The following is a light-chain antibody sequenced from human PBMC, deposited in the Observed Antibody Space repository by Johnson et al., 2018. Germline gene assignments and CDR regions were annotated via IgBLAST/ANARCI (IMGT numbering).Light chain of an antibody. Sequence: QSVLTQPPSVSAAPGQKVTISCSGSSSNIGNNYVSWYQQLPGTAPKLLIYENNKRPSGIPDRFSGSKSGTSATLGITRLQTGDEADYYCGTWDSSLSAGNVFGTGPKVTVL. V-gene: IGLV1-51*02. CDR2: ENN. J-gene: IGLJ1*01. CDR1: SSNIGNNY. CDR3: GTWDSSLSAGNV.